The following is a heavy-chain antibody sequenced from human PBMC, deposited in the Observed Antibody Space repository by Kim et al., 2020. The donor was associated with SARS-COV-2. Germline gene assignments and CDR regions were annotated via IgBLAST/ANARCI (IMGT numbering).Heavy chain of an antibody. D-gene: IGHD5-12*01. CDR3: ARGVGGYEPPDWYFDL. J-gene: IGHJ2*01. Sequence: SVKGRFTISRDNSKNTLYLQMNSLRAEDTAVYYCARGVGGYEPPDWYFDLWGRGTLVTVSS. V-gene: IGHV3-30*07.